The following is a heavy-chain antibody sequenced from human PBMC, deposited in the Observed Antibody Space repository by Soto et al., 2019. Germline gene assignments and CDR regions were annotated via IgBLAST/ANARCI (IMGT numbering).Heavy chain of an antibody. CDR2: INDDGSTK. J-gene: IGHJ4*02. V-gene: IGHV3-7*05. CDR3: VPRDS. CDR1: GFTLSNYW. Sequence: EVQLVESGGGLVQPGESLRLSCVASGFTLSNYWMIWVRQAPGKGLEWVASINDDGSTKYYVDSVKGRFAIGRDNAKNSLYMKMNTVRSAATALYSCVPRDSWGPGTPVPDFS.